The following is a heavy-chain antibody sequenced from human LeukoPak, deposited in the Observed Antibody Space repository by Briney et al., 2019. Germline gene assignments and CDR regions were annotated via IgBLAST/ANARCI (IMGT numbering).Heavy chain of an antibody. Sequence: SETLSLTCTVSGGSISSYYWSWIRQPAGKGLEWIGRIYTSGSTNYNPSLKSRVTMSVDTSKNQFSLKLSSVTAADTAVYYCARDLPSMVQGVTPFDYWGQGTLVTVSS. CDR2: IYTSGST. CDR3: ARDLPSMVQGVTPFDY. V-gene: IGHV4-4*07. CDR1: GGSISSYY. J-gene: IGHJ4*02. D-gene: IGHD3-10*01.